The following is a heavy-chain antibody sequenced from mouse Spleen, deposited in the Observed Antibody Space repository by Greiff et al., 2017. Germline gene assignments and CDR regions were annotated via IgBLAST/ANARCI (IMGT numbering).Heavy chain of an antibody. CDR1: GYTFTSYW. D-gene: IGHD2-14*01. CDR2: IYPGSGST. CDR3: AREGYYRYDDAMDY. Sequence: VQLQQPGAELVKPGASVKMSCKASGYTFTSYWITWVKQRPGQGLEWIGDIYPGSGSTNYNEKFKSKATLTVDTSSSTAYMQLSSLTSEDSAVYYCAREGYYRYDDAMDYWGQGTSVTVSS. J-gene: IGHJ4*01. V-gene: IGHV1-55*01.